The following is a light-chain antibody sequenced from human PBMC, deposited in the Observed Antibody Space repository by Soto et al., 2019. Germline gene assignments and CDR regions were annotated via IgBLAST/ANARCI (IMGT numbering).Light chain of an antibody. CDR3: QQYGSGPPLT. V-gene: IGKV3-20*01. CDR1: QSVSSSY. CDR2: GAS. Sequence: EIVLTQSPGTLSLSPGERATLSCRASQSVSSSYLAWYQQKPGQAPRLLIYGASSRATGIPDRFSGSGSGTHFTLTISRLEPEDFAVYYCQQYGSGPPLTFGGGTKVEIK. J-gene: IGKJ4*01.